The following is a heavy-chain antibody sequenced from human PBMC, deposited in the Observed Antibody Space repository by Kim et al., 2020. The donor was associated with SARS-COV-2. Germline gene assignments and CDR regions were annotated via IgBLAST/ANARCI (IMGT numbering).Heavy chain of an antibody. CDR2: ISWNSGSI. J-gene: IGHJ6*02. Sequence: GGSLRLSCAASGFTFDDYAMHWVRQAPGKGLEWVSGISWNSGSIGYADSVKGRFTISRDNAKNSLYLQMNSLRAEDTALYYCAKDILDGYYYGSGGNYGMDVWGQGTTVTVSS. CDR3: AKDILDGYYYGSGGNYGMDV. V-gene: IGHV3-9*01. D-gene: IGHD3-10*01. CDR1: GFTFDDYA.